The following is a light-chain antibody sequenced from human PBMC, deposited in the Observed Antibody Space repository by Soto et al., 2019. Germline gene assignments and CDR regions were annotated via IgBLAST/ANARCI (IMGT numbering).Light chain of an antibody. CDR3: QQYNPPLT. V-gene: IGKV3-20*01. J-gene: IGKJ4*01. CDR2: GAS. CDR1: QSVSSY. Sequence: EIVLTQSPATLSLSPGERATLSCMASQSVSSYLAWYQQKPGQAPRILIFGASGRATGIPDRFSGSGSGTDFTLTISRLEPEDFAVYFCQQYNPPLTFGGGTKVDIK.